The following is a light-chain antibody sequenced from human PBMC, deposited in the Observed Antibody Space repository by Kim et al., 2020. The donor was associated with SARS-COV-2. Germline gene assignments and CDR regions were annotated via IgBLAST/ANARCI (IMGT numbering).Light chain of an antibody. CDR2: QHT. Sequence: VAPGQTASITCSGSKLGDKYAYWYQKKAGQSPILVIYQHTKRPSGISQRFSGSSFGNTATLSISRAQTMDEADYYCQAWDSSTAVFGGGTQLTVL. J-gene: IGLJ3*02. CDR1: KLGDKY. CDR3: QAWDSSTAV. V-gene: IGLV3-1*01.